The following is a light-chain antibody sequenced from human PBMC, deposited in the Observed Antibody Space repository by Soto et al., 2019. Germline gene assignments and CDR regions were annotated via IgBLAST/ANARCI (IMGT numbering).Light chain of an antibody. CDR1: SSDVGGFDW. CDR2: GVT. Sequence: QSVLTQPPSASGSPGQSVTISGTGSSSDVGGFDWVSWYQQHPGKVPKLMIYGVTKRPSGVPDRFSGSKSGNTASLTVSGLQAEDEADYYCCSYAGTRAVFGTGTKVTVL. CDR3: CSYAGTRAV. J-gene: IGLJ1*01. V-gene: IGLV2-8*01.